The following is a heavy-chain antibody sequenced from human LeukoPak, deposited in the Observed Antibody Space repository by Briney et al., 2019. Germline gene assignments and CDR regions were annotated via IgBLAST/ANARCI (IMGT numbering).Heavy chain of an antibody. D-gene: IGHD3-16*02. CDR1: GYTFTGYY. Sequence: AAVKVSCKGSGYTFTGYYMHWVRQAPGQGLGWMGWSNPNSGSTDYAPKFQGRLTMTGDTSISTAYMELSRLRSDDTAVYYCAREGGGRGTINYDYIWGSYRDPHFDYWGQGTLVTVSS. V-gene: IGHV1-2*02. J-gene: IGHJ4*02. CDR2: SNPNSGST. CDR3: AREGGGRGTINYDYIWGSYRDPHFDY.